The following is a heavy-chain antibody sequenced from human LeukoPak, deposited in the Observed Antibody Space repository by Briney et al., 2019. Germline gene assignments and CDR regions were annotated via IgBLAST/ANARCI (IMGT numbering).Heavy chain of an antibody. CDR1: RFTFSSYT. CDR2: IDPSSTYI. Sequence: PGGSLRLSCSASRFTFSSYTMNWVRQAPGKGLEWVSSIDPSSTYIYYADSVKGRFTISRDNAQNSLYLQMNSLRAEDTAVYYCTRGSYGDYEYWGQGTLATASS. V-gene: IGHV3-21*01. CDR3: TRGSYGDYEY. D-gene: IGHD4-17*01. J-gene: IGHJ4*02.